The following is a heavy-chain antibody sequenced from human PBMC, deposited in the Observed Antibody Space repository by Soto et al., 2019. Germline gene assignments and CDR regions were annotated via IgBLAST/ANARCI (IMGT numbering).Heavy chain of an antibody. D-gene: IGHD1-26*01. J-gene: IGHJ4*02. Sequence: SETLSLTCVSSNFSISSGYYWGWIRQSPGKGLEWIASIYRSGTTSYNPSLKSRVTISVDPSKNQFSLMLTAVTAADTAVYYCARTHSGSYYSVFNYWGRGSLVTVSS. CDR3: ARTHSGSYYSVFNY. CDR1: NFSISSGYY. V-gene: IGHV4-38-2*01. CDR2: IYRSGTT.